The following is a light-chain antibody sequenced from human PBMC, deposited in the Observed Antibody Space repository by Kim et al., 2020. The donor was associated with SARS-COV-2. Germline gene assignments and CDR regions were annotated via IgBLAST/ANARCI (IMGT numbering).Light chain of an antibody. CDR2: EAS. Sequence: DIQMTQSPSSPSASVGDRVTITCRASQSISSYLNWYQEKPGKAPKVLIYEASSLQSGVPSRFSGSGSGTDFTLTISSLQPEDFATYYCQQSYSTPLTFGGGTKVDIK. V-gene: IGKV1-39*01. CDR1: QSISSY. CDR3: QQSYSTPLT. J-gene: IGKJ4*01.